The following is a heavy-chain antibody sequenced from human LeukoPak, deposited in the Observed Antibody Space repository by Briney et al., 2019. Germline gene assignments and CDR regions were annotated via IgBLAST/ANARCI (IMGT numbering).Heavy chain of an antibody. D-gene: IGHD2-15*01. CDR1: GYTFTSYY. V-gene: IGHV1-46*01. CDR3: ATSVVVVAALDY. J-gene: IGHJ4*02. CDR2: VNPSGGGT. Sequence: ASVKVSCKASGYTFTSYYMHWVRQAPGRGLEWMGIVNPSGGGTSYAQKFQGRVTMTRDTSTSTVYMELSSLRSEDTAVYYCATSVVVVAALDYWGQGTLVTVSS.